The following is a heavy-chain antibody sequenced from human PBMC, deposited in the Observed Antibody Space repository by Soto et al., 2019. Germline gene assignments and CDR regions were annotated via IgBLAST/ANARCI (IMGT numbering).Heavy chain of an antibody. Sequence: SETLSLTCTVSGGSISSYYWSWIRQPTGKGLEWIGYIYYSGSTNYNPSLKSRVTISVDTSKNQFSLKLSSVTAADTAVYYCARRLYYDSSGFEGGGMDVWGQGTTVTVSS. D-gene: IGHD3-22*01. CDR1: GGSISSYY. CDR2: IYYSGST. CDR3: ARRLYYDSSGFEGGGMDV. J-gene: IGHJ6*02. V-gene: IGHV4-59*08.